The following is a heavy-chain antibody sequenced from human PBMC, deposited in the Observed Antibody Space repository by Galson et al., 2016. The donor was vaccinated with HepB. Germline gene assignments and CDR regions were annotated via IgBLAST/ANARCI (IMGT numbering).Heavy chain of an antibody. Sequence: GSLRLSCAASGFTFSSDWMYWVRQAPGKGLVWVSRINSDGSRTNYADSVKGRFTISRDNAKNTLYLQMNSLRAEDTAVYYCARDSAAAGTEWFDPWGQGTLVTVSS. D-gene: IGHD6-13*01. CDR1: GFTFSSDW. CDR2: INSDGSRT. V-gene: IGHV3-74*01. CDR3: ARDSAAAGTEWFDP. J-gene: IGHJ5*02.